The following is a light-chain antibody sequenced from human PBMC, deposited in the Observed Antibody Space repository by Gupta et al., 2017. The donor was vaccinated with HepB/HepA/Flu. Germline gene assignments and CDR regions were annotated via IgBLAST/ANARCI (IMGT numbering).Light chain of an antibody. J-gene: IGLJ2*01. CDR3: SSYITSSTSGV. CDR2: DVS. CDR1: RSAASVYHS. V-gene: IGLV2-14*03. Sequence: QSALTQTASVSGSPGQSITISCTGDRSAASVYHSVSWYHHLPEHAPRLIIYDVSSRPSGVSNRFSASKSGKTASLTISGLQAEDEADYYCSSYITSSTSGVFGGGTKLTVL.